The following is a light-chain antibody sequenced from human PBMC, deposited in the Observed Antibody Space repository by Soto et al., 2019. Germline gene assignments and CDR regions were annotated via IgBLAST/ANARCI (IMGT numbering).Light chain of an antibody. Sequence: SVPTRPASVAGSPGQSITISCTATSSDGGGYRRRSRYQNHPGKAPTLMIYEVSNRPSGVSNRSSGSKSGYTASLTISGLHAEDEADYYCNSTRSSGTRVFGTGTKVTVL. CDR1: SSDGGGYRR. CDR3: NSTRSSGTRV. CDR2: EVS. V-gene: IGLV2-14*01. J-gene: IGLJ1*01.